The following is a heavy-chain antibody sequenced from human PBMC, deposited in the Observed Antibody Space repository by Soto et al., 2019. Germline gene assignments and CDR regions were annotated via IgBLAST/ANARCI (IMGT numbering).Heavy chain of an antibody. D-gene: IGHD4-17*01. CDR1: GGSLSNYY. V-gene: IGHV4-59*01. Sequence: QVQLQESGPGLVKPSETLSLTCTVSGGSLSNYYWSWIRQPPGKGLEWIGYIYYSGRTNYNPSLKSRLTMSVDTSNNQVSLKLNSVTAADTAVYYCARNDHGGNPFFANWGQGTLVTVSS. CDR2: IYYSGRT. CDR3: ARNDHGGNPFFAN. J-gene: IGHJ4*02.